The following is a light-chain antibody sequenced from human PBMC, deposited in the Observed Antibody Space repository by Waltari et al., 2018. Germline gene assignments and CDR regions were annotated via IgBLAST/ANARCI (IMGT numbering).Light chain of an antibody. CDR3: QQLGW. CDR2: ATF. CDR1: QSVSLSY. Sequence: EFVLTQSPGTLSLSPGETATLSCRASQSVSLSYLGWYQQKPGQCPRLLIYATFNRATGIPDRFSGRGSGTDFTLTISRLEHEDFAVYYCQQLGWFGGGTKVEIK. V-gene: IGKV3-20*01. J-gene: IGKJ4*02.